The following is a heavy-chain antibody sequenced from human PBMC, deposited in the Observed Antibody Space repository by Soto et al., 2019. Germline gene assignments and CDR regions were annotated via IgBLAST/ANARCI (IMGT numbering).Heavy chain of an antibody. J-gene: IGHJ4*02. Sequence: EVQLVESGGGLVQPGGSLRLSCAASGFTFSSYAMHWVRQAPGKGLEYVSAISSNGGSTYYANSVKGRFTISRDNSKNTLYLQMGSLRAEDMAVYYCARGRGPPYYYDSSGYQDYWGPGILVTVSS. CDR3: ARGRGPPYYYDSSGYQDY. D-gene: IGHD3-22*01. CDR1: GFTFSSYA. V-gene: IGHV3-64*01. CDR2: ISSNGGST.